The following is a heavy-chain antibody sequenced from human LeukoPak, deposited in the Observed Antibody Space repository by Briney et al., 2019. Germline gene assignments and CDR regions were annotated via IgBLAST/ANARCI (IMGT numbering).Heavy chain of an antibody. Sequence: SETLSLTCTVSGGSISSYYWSWIRQPAGKGLEWIGRIYTSGSTNYNPSLKSRVTISVDTSKNQFSLKLSSVTAADTAVYYCAATSTYYDFWSGYRNWFDPWGQGTLVTVSS. J-gene: IGHJ5*02. V-gene: IGHV4-4*07. CDR3: AATSTYYDFWSGYRNWFDP. D-gene: IGHD3-3*01. CDR2: IYTSGST. CDR1: GGSISSYY.